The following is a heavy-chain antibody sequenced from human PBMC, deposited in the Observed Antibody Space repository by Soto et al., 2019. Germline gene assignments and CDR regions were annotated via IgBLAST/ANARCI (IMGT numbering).Heavy chain of an antibody. D-gene: IGHD3-10*01. CDR1: GGSTTSDY. CDR3: VRDLNGSGDH. J-gene: IGHJ4*02. Sequence: PSETLSLTCTVSGGSTTSDYWSWIRQPPGKGLEWLGYIFHSLGAKYNPSLGSRGTISLDTSKNQLSLSPRSVTAADTAIYFCVRDLNGSGDHWGQGTLVTVSS. V-gene: IGHV4-59*01. CDR2: IFHSLGA.